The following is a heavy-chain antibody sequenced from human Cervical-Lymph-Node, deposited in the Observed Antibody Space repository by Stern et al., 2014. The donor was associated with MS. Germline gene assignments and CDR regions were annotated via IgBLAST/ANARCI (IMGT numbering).Heavy chain of an antibody. J-gene: IGHJ6*02. Sequence: EVQLVESGGGLVRPGGSLRLSCAASGFTFSSYWMHWVRQVPGKGLGWVSRTGRDGSDPIYADSVKGRFTISRYNSRNTVYLQMNRLRAEDTAVYFCAREYEVYSIQAYYGMDVWGQGTTVIVSS. V-gene: IGHV3-74*02. D-gene: IGHD2-8*01. CDR2: TGRDGSDP. CDR3: AREYEVYSIQAYYGMDV. CDR1: GFTFSSYW.